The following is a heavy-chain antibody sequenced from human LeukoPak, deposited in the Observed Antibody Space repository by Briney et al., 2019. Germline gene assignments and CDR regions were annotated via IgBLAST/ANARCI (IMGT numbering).Heavy chain of an antibody. Sequence: GGSLRLSCAASGFTFSSYWMSWVRQAPGKGLEWVANIKQDGSEKYSVDSVKGRFTITRDNAKNSLYLQMNSMRAEATAVYYCARDPAQNAFDIWGKGAMVTVSS. CDR2: IKQDGSEK. CDR3: ARDPAQNAFDI. J-gene: IGHJ3*02. V-gene: IGHV3-7*04. CDR1: GFTFSSYW.